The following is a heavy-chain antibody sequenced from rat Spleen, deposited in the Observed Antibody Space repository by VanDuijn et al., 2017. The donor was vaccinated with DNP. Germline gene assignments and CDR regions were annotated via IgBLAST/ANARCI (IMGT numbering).Heavy chain of an antibody. CDR3: VRWYNSGHYFDY. CDR2: ISYDGGRT. CDR1: GFTFSDYY. V-gene: IGHV5-22*01. D-gene: IGHD4-3*01. J-gene: IGHJ2*01. Sequence: EVQLVESGGGLVQPGRSLKLSCAASGFTFSDYYMPWVRQAPAKGLEWVSYISYDGGRTYYGDSVKGRFTISRDDAKNTLYLQMNSLRSEDMATYYCVRWYNSGHYFDYWGQGVMVTVSS.